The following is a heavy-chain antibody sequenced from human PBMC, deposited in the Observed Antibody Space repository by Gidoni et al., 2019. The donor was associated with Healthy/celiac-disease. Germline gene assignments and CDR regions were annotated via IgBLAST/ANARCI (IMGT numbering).Heavy chain of an antibody. CDR2: INPNSGGT. CDR1: GYPSAGYY. Sequence: VQPVQSGAEVKKPGPSLKVPCTASGYPSAGYYKLGVRQAPGQGHEWMGRINPNSGGTNYARKFQGRVTMTRDKSISTAYMELSRLRSDDTAVYYCARGTTMVQGVSSSGLSPVDPWGQGTLVTVSS. D-gene: IGHD3-10*01. V-gene: IGHV1-2*06. CDR3: ARGTTMVQGVSSSGLSPVDP. J-gene: IGHJ5*02.